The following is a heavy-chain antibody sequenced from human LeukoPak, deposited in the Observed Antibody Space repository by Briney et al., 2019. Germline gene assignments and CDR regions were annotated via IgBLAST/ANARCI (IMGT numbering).Heavy chain of an antibody. CDR1: GGSISSNY. Sequence: SQTLSLTCTVAGGSISSNYWRCIRQPAGKVLAWIGLIYTSGSTNYNPYLKSRVTMSVDTSKIQFSLKLSSVTAADTAVYYCAREAKHYYILTGYYPEYYFDYWGQGTLVTVSS. CDR2: IYTSGST. J-gene: IGHJ4*02. D-gene: IGHD3-9*01. V-gene: IGHV4-4*07. CDR3: AREAKHYYILTGYYPEYYFDY.